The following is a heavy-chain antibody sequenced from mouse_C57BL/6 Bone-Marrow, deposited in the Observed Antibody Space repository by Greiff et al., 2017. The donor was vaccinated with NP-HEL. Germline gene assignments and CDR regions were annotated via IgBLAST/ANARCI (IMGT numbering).Heavy chain of an antibody. J-gene: IGHJ4*01. CDR2: ISNGGGST. CDR3: ARQRGNYCAMDY. CDR1: GFTFSDYY. Sequence: EVQLQESGGGLVQPGGSPKLSCAASGFTFSDYYMYWVRQTPEKRLEWVAYISNGGGSTYYPDTVKGRFTISRDNAKNTLYLQMSRLKSEDTAMYYCARQRGNYCAMDYWGQGTSVTVSS. D-gene: IGHD2-1*01. V-gene: IGHV5-12*01.